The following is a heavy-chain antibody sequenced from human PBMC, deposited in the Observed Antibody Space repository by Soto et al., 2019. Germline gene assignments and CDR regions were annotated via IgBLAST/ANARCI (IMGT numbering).Heavy chain of an antibody. CDR2: ISYDGSNK. J-gene: IGHJ6*02. Sequence: GGSLRLSCAASGFTFSSYGMHWVRQAPGKGLEWVAVISYDGSNKYYADSVKGRFTISRDNSKNTLYLQMNSLRAEDTAVYYCPKVGTHPGLGMDVWGQGTTVTVSS. CDR3: PKVGTHPGLGMDV. CDR1: GFTFSSYG. V-gene: IGHV3-30*18. D-gene: IGHD1-1*01.